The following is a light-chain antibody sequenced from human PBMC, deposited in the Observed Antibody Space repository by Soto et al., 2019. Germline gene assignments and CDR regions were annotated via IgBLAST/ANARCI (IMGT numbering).Light chain of an antibody. CDR1: SSDVGAYNH. CDR3: CSYADNYSYV. V-gene: IGLV2-11*01. Sequence: QSVLTQPRSVSGSPGQSVTISCTGTSSDVGAYNHVSWYQQHPGKAPKLMTYDVSKRPSGVPDRFSGSKSGNTASLTISGLQAEDEADYYCCSYADNYSYVFGTGTKVTVL. CDR2: DVS. J-gene: IGLJ1*01.